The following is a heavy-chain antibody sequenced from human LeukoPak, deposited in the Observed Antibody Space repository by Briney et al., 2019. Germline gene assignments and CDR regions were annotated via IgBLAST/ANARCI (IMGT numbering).Heavy chain of an antibody. CDR1: GGTFSSYA. Sequence: SVKVSCKASGGTFSSYAITWVRQAPGQGLEWMGRIVPIFGTTHYARNLQGRATITTDESTGTAYMELSGLRSEDTAVYFCARSYGSGSFLDYWGQGTLVTVSS. J-gene: IGHJ4*02. CDR2: IVPIFGTT. D-gene: IGHD3-10*01. V-gene: IGHV1-69*05. CDR3: ARSYGSGSFLDY.